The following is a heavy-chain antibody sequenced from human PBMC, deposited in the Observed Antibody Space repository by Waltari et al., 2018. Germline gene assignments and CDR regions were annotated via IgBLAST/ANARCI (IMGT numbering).Heavy chain of an antibody. CDR2: IRGSSSHR. Sequence: EVQLVESGGGLVKPGGSLRLSCAASGFTFSSYSMNWVRQAPGKGLGLVATIRGSSSHRDYADSVKGRFTISRDNAKNSLDLQMNSLRVEDTGIYYCARDIGWNDYLAFWGQGVRVTVAS. V-gene: IGHV3-21*01. J-gene: IGHJ4*02. CDR1: GFTFSSYS. CDR3: ARDIGWNDYLAF. D-gene: IGHD1-1*01.